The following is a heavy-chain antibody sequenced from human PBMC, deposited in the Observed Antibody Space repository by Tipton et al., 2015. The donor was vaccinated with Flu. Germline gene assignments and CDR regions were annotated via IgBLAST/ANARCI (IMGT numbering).Heavy chain of an antibody. CDR2: ISHSGRT. CDR3: ARSTYYYGSGGSDY. Sequence: GLVKPSETLSLICAVSDYSISSGYYWGWIRQPPGKGLEWIGCISHSGRTYYNPSLKSRVTISVDTAKNQFSQRLSSVTAADTAVYYCARSTYYYGSGGSDYWGQGTLVPVSS. CDR1: DYSISSGYY. V-gene: IGHV4-38-2*01. D-gene: IGHD3-10*01. J-gene: IGHJ4*02.